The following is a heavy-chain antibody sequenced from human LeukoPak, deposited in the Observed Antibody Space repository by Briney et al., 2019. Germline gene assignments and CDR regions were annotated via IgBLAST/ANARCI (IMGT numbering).Heavy chain of an antibody. CDR1: GGSFSGYY. D-gene: IGHD3-10*01. J-gene: IGHJ5*02. CDR3: ARVRDYYGSGSGWFDP. Sequence: SETLSLTYAVYGGSFSGYYWSWIRQPPGKGLEWIGEINHSGSTNYNPSLKSRVTISVDTSKNQFSLKLSSVTAADTAVYYCARVRDYYGSGSGWFDPWGQGTLVTVSS. V-gene: IGHV4-34*01. CDR2: INHSGST.